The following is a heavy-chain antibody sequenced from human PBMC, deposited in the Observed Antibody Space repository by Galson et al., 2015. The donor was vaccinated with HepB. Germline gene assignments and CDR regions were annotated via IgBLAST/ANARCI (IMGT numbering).Heavy chain of an antibody. Sequence: SETLSLTCAVYGGSFSGYYWSWIRQPPGKGLEWIGEINHSGSTNYNPSLKSRVTISVDTSKNQFSLKLSSVTAADTAVYYCARGLPRGIVVVVAATRWFDPWGQGTLVTVSS. V-gene: IGHV4-34*01. CDR2: INHSGST. D-gene: IGHD2-15*01. CDR3: ARGLPRGIVVVVAATRWFDP. J-gene: IGHJ5*02. CDR1: GGSFSGYY.